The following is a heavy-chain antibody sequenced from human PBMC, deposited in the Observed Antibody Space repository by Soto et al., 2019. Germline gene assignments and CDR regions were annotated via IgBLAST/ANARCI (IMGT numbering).Heavy chain of an antibody. V-gene: IGHV4-31*03. J-gene: IGHJ5*02. D-gene: IGHD2-15*01. CDR2: IYYSGST. Sequence: QVQLQESGPGLVKPSQTLSLTCTVSGGSISSGGYYWSWIRQHPGKGLEWIGYIYYSGSTYHNPSLKSRVTISVDTSKNQFSLKLSSVTAADTAVYYCARGFKADCSGGSCYSVWFDPWGQGTLVTVSS. CDR3: ARGFKADCSGGSCYSVWFDP. CDR1: GGSISSGGYY.